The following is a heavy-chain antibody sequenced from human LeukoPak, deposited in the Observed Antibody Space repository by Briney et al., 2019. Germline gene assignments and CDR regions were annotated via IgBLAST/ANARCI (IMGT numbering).Heavy chain of an antibody. J-gene: IGHJ4*02. D-gene: IGHD3-22*01. Sequence: ETLSLTCAVYGGSLSGYWWSWIRQAPGKGLEWIAEINHGGSTNYNPSLKSRVTISVDTSKNQFSLNLNSVTAADTAVYYCARGPSERYYESSGYYYFDYWGQGTLVTVSS. CDR1: GGSLSGYW. CDR3: ARGPSERYYESSGYYYFDY. V-gene: IGHV4-34*01. CDR2: INHGGST.